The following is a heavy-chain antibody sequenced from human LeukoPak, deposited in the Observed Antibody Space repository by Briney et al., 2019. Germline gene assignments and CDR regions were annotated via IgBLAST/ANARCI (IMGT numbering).Heavy chain of an antibody. V-gene: IGHV1-69*06. CDR2: IIPIFGTA. J-gene: IGHJ6*03. CDR1: GYTFNSYG. CDR3: ARSKGYCSGGSCYSSSYYYMDV. Sequence: GASVKVSCKASGYTFNSYGISWVRQAPGQGLEWMGGIIPIFGTANYAQKFQGRVTITADKSTSTAYMELSSLRSEDTAVYYCARSKGYCSGGSCYSSSYYYMDVWGKGTTVTVSS. D-gene: IGHD2-15*01.